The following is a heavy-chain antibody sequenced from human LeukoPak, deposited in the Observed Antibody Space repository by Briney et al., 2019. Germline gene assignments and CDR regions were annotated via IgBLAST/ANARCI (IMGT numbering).Heavy chain of an antibody. CDR2: IYSGGST. D-gene: IGHD1-26*01. J-gene: IGHJ4*02. CDR1: GFTVSSNY. V-gene: IGHV3-66*01. CDR3: ARGSRSGSYFDY. Sequence: GGSLRLSCAASGFTVSSNYMSWVRQAPGKGLEWVSVIYSGGSTYYADSVKGRFTISRDNSKSTLYLQMNSLRAEDTAVYYCARGSRSGSYFDYWGQGTLVTVSS.